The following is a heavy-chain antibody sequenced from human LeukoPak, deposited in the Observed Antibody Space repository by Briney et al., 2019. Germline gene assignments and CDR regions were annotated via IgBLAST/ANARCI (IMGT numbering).Heavy chain of an antibody. CDR3: ARDRHGDFDY. V-gene: IGHV1-69*05. CDR1: GGTFSSYA. CDR2: IIPIFGTA. J-gene: IGHJ4*02. D-gene: IGHD4-17*01. Sequence: ASVKVSCKASGGTFSSYAISWVRQAPGQGLEWMGRIIPIFGTANYAQKFQGRVTITTDESTGTAYMELSSLRSEDTAVYYCARDRHGDFDYWGQGTLVTVSS.